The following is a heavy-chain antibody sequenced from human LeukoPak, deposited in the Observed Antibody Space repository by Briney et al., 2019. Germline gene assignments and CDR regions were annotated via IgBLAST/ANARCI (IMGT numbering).Heavy chain of an antibody. Sequence: SGTLSLTCAVSGYSISSGYYWGWIRQPPGKGLEWIGSIYHSGSTYYNPSLKSRVTISVDTSKNQFSLKLSSVTAADTAVYYCAVLFTIFGVVSSDAFDIWGQGTMVTVSS. J-gene: IGHJ3*02. D-gene: IGHD3-3*01. CDR1: GYSISSGYY. CDR2: IYHSGST. CDR3: AVLFTIFGVVSSDAFDI. V-gene: IGHV4-38-2*01.